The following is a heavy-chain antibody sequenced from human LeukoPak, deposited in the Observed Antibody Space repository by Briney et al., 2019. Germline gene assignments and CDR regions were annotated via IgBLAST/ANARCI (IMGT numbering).Heavy chain of an antibody. CDR3: ARVQDGSATWYEYLQH. V-gene: IGHV3-20*04. J-gene: IGHJ1*01. CDR2: INWNGGST. Sequence: GGSLRLSCAASGFTFSSYGMSWVRQAPGKGLEWVSGINWNGGSTGYADSVKGRFTISRDNAKSSLFLQMNSLRAEDTAVYYCARVQDGSATWYEYLQHWGQGTLVTVSS. CDR1: GFTFSSYG. D-gene: IGHD5-24*01.